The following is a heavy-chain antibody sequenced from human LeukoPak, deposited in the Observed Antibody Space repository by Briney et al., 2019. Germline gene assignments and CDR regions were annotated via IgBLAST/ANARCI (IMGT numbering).Heavy chain of an antibody. J-gene: IGHJ4*02. D-gene: IGHD3-10*01. CDR3: ARYGSGYY. V-gene: IGHV4-39*01. CDR2: NSGST. CDR1: GGSISSSSYY. Sequence: SETLSLTCTVSGGSISSSSYYWGWIRQPPGKGLEWIGSNSGSTYYNPSLKSRVTISVDTSKNQFSLKLSSVTAADTAVYYCARYGSGYYWGQGTLVTVSS.